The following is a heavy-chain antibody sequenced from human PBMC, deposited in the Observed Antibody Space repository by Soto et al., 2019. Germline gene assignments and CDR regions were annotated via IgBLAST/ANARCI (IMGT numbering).Heavy chain of an antibody. CDR3: ARAGGMTTVTTSNYYYGMDV. CDR2: IIPILGIA. J-gene: IGHJ6*02. Sequence: QVQLVQSGAEVKKPGSSVKVSCKASGGTFSSYTISWVRQAPGHGLEWMGRIIPILGIANYAQKFQGRVTITADKSTSTAYMELSSLRSEDTAVYYCARAGGMTTVTTSNYYYGMDVWGQGTTVTVSS. V-gene: IGHV1-69*02. CDR1: GGTFSSYT. D-gene: IGHD4-4*01.